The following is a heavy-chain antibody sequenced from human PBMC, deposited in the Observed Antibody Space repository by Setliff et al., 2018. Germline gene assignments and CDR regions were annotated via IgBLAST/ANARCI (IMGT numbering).Heavy chain of an antibody. CDR3: AHRGLDWFDP. J-gene: IGHJ5*02. CDR1: GFSLSTSGVA. D-gene: IGHD3-9*01. V-gene: IGHV2-5*02. CDR2: IYWDDDK. Sequence: SGPTLVNPAQTLTLTCTFSGFSLSTSGVAVGWIRQPPGKALEWLALIYWDDDKRYSPSLKSRPTITKDTSKNQVVLTMTNMDPVDTGTYFCAHRGLDWFDPWGQGTLVTVSS.